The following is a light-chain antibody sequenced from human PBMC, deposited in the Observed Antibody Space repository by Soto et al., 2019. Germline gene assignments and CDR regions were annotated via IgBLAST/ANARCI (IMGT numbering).Light chain of an antibody. CDR1: QIINTW. CDR2: RAS. J-gene: IGKJ3*01. Sequence: DIPMTQSPSSLSASVGDRVTITCRASQIINTWLAWYQQKPGKAPKLLIYRASNLVNGVPSRFSGGGSGTEFTLTISSLQPDDFSIYYCQQYETYSGTFGPGTKVDL. CDR3: QQYETYSGT. V-gene: IGKV1-5*03.